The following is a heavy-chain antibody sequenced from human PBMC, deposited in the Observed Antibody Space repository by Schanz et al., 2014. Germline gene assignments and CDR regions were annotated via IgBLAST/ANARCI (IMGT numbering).Heavy chain of an antibody. CDR2: ISGSGAGT. Sequence: VQLVESGGGVVQPGRSLRLSCAVSGFSVSNTYMHWVRQPPGKGLEWVSAISGSGAGTYYADSVKGRFTISRDNSKNTLDLQMNNLRAEDTAVYYCASPPISVAGRLADYWGQGILVAVSS. CDR1: GFSVSNTY. V-gene: IGHV3-23*04. J-gene: IGHJ4*02. D-gene: IGHD6-19*01. CDR3: ASPPISVAGRLADY.